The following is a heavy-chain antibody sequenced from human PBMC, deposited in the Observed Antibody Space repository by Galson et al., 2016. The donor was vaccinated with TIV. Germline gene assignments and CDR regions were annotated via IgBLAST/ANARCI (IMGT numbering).Heavy chain of an antibody. J-gene: IGHJ6*02. CDR3: AREDHQYGSGWYSYYYYYGMDI. V-gene: IGHV3-30*04. Sequence: FLRLSCAASGFAFRSSAMYWVRQAPGKGLQCVAIISYDGNYKYHADSVKGRFTISRDNSMNRLYLQMNDLTPADTALYYCAREDHQYGSGWYSYYYYYGMDIWGQGTTVTVS. CDR2: ISYDGNYK. CDR1: GFAFRSSA. D-gene: IGHD6-19*01.